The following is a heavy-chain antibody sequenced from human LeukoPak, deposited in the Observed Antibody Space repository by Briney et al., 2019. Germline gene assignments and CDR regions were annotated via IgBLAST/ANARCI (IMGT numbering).Heavy chain of an antibody. J-gene: IGHJ4*01. Sequence: GGSLRLSCAASGFTVSTNYMSWVRQAPGKGLEWVSIIYSGGSTYYADSVKGRFTISRDNSKNTLYLQVNSLRAEDTALYYCAKEGGGGWFFYLRGQGNPVPVS. CDR2: IYSGGST. CDR3: AKEGGGGWFFYL. D-gene: IGHD3-3*01. CDR1: GFTVSTNY. V-gene: IGHV3-53*01.